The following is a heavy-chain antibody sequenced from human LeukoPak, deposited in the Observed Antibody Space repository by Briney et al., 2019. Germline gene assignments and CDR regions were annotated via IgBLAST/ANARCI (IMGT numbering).Heavy chain of an antibody. J-gene: IGHJ5*02. V-gene: IGHV1-46*01. CDR1: GYTFTSNG. Sequence: WASVKVSCKASGYTFTSNGISWVRQAPGQGLEWMGIINLSGGTTYYAQKFQGRVTMTNYMSTSTVYMELSSLRSEDTAVYYCARDFGYNWKANWFDPWGQGTLVTVS. CDR3: ARDFGYNWKANWFDP. CDR2: INLSGGTT. D-gene: IGHD1-1*01.